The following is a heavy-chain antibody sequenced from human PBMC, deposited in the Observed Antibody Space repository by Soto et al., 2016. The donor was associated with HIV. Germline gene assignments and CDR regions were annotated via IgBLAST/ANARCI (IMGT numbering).Heavy chain of an antibody. Sequence: VQLVESGGGLVQPGGSLRLSCAASGFTFSDYYMSWIRQAPGKGLEWVSYISSGSSYTNYADSVKGRFTISRDNAKNSLYLQMNSLRVEDTAVYYCARNLGLGARYCSSTSCSQANDAFDIWAKGQWSPS. V-gene: IGHV3-11*05. CDR3: ARNLGLGARYCSSTSCSQANDAFDI. D-gene: IGHD2-2*01. CDR1: GFTFSDYY. CDR2: ISSGSSYT. J-gene: IGHJ3*02.